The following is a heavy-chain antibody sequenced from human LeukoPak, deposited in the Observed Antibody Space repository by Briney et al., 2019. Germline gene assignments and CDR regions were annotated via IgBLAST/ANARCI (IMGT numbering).Heavy chain of an antibody. CDR1: GGSFSGYY. D-gene: IGHD2-2*01. J-gene: IGHJ4*02. CDR3: ARGPRWWCCSTSCYGYYFDY. CDR2: INHSGST. V-gene: IGHV4-34*01. Sequence: PSETLSLTCAVYGGSFSGYYWSWIRQPPGKGLEWIGEINHSGSTNYNPSLKSRVTISVDTSKNQFSLKLSSVTAADTAVYYCARGPRWWCCSTSCYGYYFDYWGQGTLVTVSS.